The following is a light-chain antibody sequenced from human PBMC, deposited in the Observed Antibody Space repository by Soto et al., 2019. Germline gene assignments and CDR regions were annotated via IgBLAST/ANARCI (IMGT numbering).Light chain of an antibody. Sequence: QSVLTQPPSVSLAPGQRVTISCTGSSANIGAGYDVHWYQHLPGTAPKLLIYGNSNRPSGVPDRFSASKSGTSASLAITGLQAEDEADYYCQSYDSSLSGFYVFGTGTKVTVL. V-gene: IGLV1-40*01. CDR1: SANIGAGYD. CDR2: GNS. CDR3: QSYDSSLSGFYV. J-gene: IGLJ1*01.